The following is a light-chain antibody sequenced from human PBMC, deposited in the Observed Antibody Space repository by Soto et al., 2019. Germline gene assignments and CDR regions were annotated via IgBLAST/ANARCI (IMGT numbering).Light chain of an antibody. CDR1: SSDVGRYNV. Sequence: QSALTQPASVSGSPGQSITFSCTGTSSDVGRYNVVSWYQQHPGKAPKLMIYEGTKRPSGVSNRFSGSKSGNTASLTISGLQAEDEADYYCCSYADSSTSLFGGGTKLTVL. V-gene: IGLV2-23*01. J-gene: IGLJ2*01. CDR3: CSYADSSTSL. CDR2: EGT.